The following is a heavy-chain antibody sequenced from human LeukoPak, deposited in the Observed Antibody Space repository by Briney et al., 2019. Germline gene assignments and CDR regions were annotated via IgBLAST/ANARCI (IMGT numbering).Heavy chain of an antibody. V-gene: IGHV3-30*02. CDR1: GVILSTYG. D-gene: IGHD3-22*01. CDR2: IRYDGSNK. J-gene: IGHJ4*02. Sequence: GGSLRLSCATSGVILSTYGMHWVRQAPGKGLEWVAIIRYDGSNKAYADSVKGRFTISRDTSKKTLYLQMNSLRAKDTAVYYCAKDRVLWYDSSGYYSPDYWGQGTLVTVSS. CDR3: AKDRVLWYDSSGYYSPDY.